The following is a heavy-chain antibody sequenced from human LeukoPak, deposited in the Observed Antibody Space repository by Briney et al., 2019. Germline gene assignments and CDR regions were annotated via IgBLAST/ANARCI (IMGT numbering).Heavy chain of an antibody. CDR2: INPNSSGT. CDR1: GSTFTAYY. J-gene: IGHJ4*02. Sequence: GASVKVSCNASGSTFTAYYMHWVRLPPAPGHGLMGLINPNSSGTNYAQKFQGRVTMTRDTSISKAYMELSRLRSDDTAVYSCARGGQGAPLDYWGQGSLVTVSS. V-gene: IGHV1-2*02. CDR3: ARGGQGAPLDY. D-gene: IGHD1-26*01.